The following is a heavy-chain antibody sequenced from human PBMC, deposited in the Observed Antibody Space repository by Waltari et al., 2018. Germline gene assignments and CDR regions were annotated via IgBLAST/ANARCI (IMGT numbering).Heavy chain of an antibody. CDR2: ISGSGGST. J-gene: IGHJ4*02. CDR3: AKQLTYYYDSSDYTFDY. CDR1: GFTFSSYA. V-gene: IGHV3-23*01. D-gene: IGHD3-22*01. Sequence: EVELLESGGGLVQPGGSLRLSCAASGFTFSSYAMSWVRQAPGKGLEWVSAISGSGGSTYYADSVKGRFTISRDNSKNTLYLQMNSLRAEDTAVYYCAKQLTYYYDSSDYTFDYWGQGTLVTVSS.